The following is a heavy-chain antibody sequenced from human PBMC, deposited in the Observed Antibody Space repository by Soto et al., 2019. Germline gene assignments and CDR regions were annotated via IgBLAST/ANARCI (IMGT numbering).Heavy chain of an antibody. D-gene: IGHD6-25*01. CDR1: GYTFTSYG. V-gene: IGHV1-18*01. CDR2: IIAYNFNT. Sequence: ASVKVSCKASGYTFTSYGISLVRQAPVQVLELTVWIIAYNFNTNYSQKLQGRFTITTYTSTITAYMELRSLRSDYTAVYYCARRLGGSFDPWGQGTMVTVSS. CDR3: ARRLGGSFDP. J-gene: IGHJ5*02.